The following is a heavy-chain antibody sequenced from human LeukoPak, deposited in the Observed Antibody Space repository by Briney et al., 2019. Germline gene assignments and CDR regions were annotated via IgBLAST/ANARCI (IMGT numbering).Heavy chain of an antibody. CDR3: ARNPTRYREVSRGFDP. D-gene: IGHD3-9*01. CDR1: GGSISSYY. J-gene: IGHJ5*02. Sequence: SETLSLTCTVSGGSISSYYWSWIRQPPGKGLEWIGYIYYSGSTNYNPSLKSRVTISVDTSKNQFSLKLSSVTAADTAVYYCARNPTRYREVSRGFDPWGQGTLVTVSS. V-gene: IGHV4-59*12. CDR2: IYYSGST.